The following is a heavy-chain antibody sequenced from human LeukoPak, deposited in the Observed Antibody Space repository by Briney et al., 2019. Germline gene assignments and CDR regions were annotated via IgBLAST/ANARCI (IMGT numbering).Heavy chain of an antibody. J-gene: IGHJ4*02. CDR1: GFKFSDYY. CDR3: ARRTSSGYGGLDS. D-gene: IGHD5-12*01. Sequence: GGSLRLSCAAPGFKFSDYYMGLIRQAPGRGLEWVSYISGDGHTIFYGDSVKGRCTVSRVNADNSLYMELKSLRADDTAVYYCARRTSSGYGGLDSWGQGTLVTVSS. V-gene: IGHV3-11*01. CDR2: ISGDGHTI.